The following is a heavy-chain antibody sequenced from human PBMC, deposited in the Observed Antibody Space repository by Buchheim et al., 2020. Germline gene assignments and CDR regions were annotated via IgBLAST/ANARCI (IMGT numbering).Heavy chain of an antibody. Sequence: QVQLQQWGTRLLKPSETLSLTCAVSGESFSGYFWTWIRQPPGKGLEWIGEINYDGNTNYNPSLKSRVSISVDTTKKRFSLNLSSVSAADTAVYNCARTDYYGLGTRDVWGQGTT. V-gene: IGHV4-34*01. J-gene: IGHJ6*02. CDR1: GESFSGYF. CDR2: INYDGNT. CDR3: ARTDYYGLGTRDV. D-gene: IGHD3-10*01.